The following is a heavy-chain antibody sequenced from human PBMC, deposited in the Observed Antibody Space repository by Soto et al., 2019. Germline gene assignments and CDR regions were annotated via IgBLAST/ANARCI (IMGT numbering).Heavy chain of an antibody. V-gene: IGHV1-18*01. CDR2: ISAYNGNT. Sequence: APGKVSCKGSGYTLTPYGIRLGRQAPGQRVEWMGWISAYNGNTNYAQKLQGRVTMTTDTSTSTAYMELRSLRSDDTAVYYCARDLQYCSGGSCYPDAFDIWGQGTMVTVSS. CDR1: GYTLTPYG. J-gene: IGHJ3*02. CDR3: ARDLQYCSGGSCYPDAFDI. D-gene: IGHD2-15*01.